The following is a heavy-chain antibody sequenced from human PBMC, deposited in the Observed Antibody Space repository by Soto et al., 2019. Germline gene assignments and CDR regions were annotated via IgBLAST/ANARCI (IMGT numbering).Heavy chain of an antibody. CDR2: IYTGGRT. D-gene: IGHD3-10*01. CDR3: ARDRDGDYGLDV. CDR1: GITVSTNY. J-gene: IGHJ6*02. V-gene: IGHV3-66*01. Sequence: EVQLVESGGGLVQPGGSLSLSCAASGITVSTNYMSWVRQAPGKGLEWVSVIYTGGRTYYSDSVKGRFTISRDNSKNTLYLQMNSLRADDTAVYYCARDRDGDYGLDVWGQGTTVTVSS.